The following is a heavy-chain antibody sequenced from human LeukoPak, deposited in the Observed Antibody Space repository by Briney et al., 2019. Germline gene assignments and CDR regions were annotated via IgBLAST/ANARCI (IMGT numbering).Heavy chain of an antibody. V-gene: IGHV4-61*02. CDR1: GGSGGSVSSGSYY. Sequence: SQTLSLTCTVSGGSGGSVSSGSYYRSWIRQPAGKGLEWIGRIHTGGGTKYNPSLKSRLTISRDTSKNQFSLKLTSVTAADTAVYYCARYCSSSSCYSDAFDYWGPGSLVTVSS. CDR2: IHTGGGT. CDR3: ARYCSSSSCYSDAFDY. J-gene: IGHJ4*02. D-gene: IGHD2-2*01.